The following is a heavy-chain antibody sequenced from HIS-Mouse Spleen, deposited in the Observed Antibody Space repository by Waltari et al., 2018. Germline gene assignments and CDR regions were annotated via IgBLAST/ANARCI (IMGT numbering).Heavy chain of an antibody. D-gene: IGHD6-13*01. CDR1: GGSFRGYY. CDR3: ARRKAAASPNDAFDI. Sequence: QVQLQQWGAGLLKPSETLSLTCAVYGGSFRGYYWSWIRQPPGKGLEWIGEINHSGRTNYNPSLKSRVTISVDTSKTQFSLKLSSVTAADTAVYYCARRKAAASPNDAFDIWGQGTMVTVSS. J-gene: IGHJ3*02. V-gene: IGHV4-34*01. CDR2: INHSGRT.